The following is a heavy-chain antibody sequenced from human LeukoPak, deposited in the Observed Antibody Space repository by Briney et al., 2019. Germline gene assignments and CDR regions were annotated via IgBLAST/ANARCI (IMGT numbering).Heavy chain of an antibody. D-gene: IGHD6-6*01. V-gene: IGHV3-74*01. J-gene: IGHJ4*02. Sequence: GGSLRLSCAASGFTFGGYWMHWVRQAPGKGLVWVSRIKSDGSSANYADSVKGRFTISRDNSKNTLYLQMNSLRAEDTAVYYCAKDGGSSSGEYFDYWGQGTLVTVSS. CDR1: GFTFGGYW. CDR2: IKSDGSSA. CDR3: AKDGGSSSGEYFDY.